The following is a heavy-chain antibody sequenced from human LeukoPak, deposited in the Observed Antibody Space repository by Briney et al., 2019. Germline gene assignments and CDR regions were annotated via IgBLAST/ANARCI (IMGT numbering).Heavy chain of an antibody. V-gene: IGHV3-64*01. CDR1: GFTFSSYA. CDR2: ISSDGGST. D-gene: IGHD1-26*01. CDR3: ARSSLSEGANWFDP. J-gene: IGHJ5*02. Sequence: PGGSLRLSCAASGFTFSSYAMHWVRQAPGRGLEYVSSISSDGGSTYYANSAKGRFTISRDNSKNTLYLQMGSLRAEDMAVYYCARSSLSEGANWFDPWGQGTLVTVSS.